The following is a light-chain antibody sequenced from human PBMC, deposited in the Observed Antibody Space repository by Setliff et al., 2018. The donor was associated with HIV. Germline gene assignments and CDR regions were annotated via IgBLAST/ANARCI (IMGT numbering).Light chain of an antibody. V-gene: IGLV1-40*01. CDR2: GNN. J-gene: IGLJ1*01. CDR1: SSNIGAGYD. CDR3: QSYDSSLSGYV. Sequence: QSALTQPPSVSGAPGQRVTISCTGSSSNIGAGYDVHWSQQLPGTAPKLLIYGNNNRPSGVPDRFSGSKSGTSASLAITGLQAEDEADYYCQSYDSSLSGYVFGTGTKVTVL.